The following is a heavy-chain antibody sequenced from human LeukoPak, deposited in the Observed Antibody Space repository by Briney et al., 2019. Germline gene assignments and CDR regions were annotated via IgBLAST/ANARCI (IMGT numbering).Heavy chain of an antibody. J-gene: IGHJ4*02. V-gene: IGHV4-38-2*02. CDR3: ARHLSGTTMAHYFDF. CDR2: IYYSGST. Sequence: KPSETLSLTCTVSGYSISSGYYWGWIRQPPGKGLEWIGSIYYSGSTYYNPSLMSRAFISVDSSKNQVSLRPDSVTAADSAVYYCARHLSGTTMAHYFDFWGQGTLVTVSS. D-gene: IGHD5-18*01. CDR1: GYSISSGYY.